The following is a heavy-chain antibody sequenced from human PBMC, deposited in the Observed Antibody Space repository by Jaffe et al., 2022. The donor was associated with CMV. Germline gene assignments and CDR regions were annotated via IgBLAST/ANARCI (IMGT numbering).Heavy chain of an antibody. CDR3: ARLDTAMAEVGPIDY. CDR1: GGSISSYY. V-gene: IGHV4-59*08. CDR2: IYYSGST. D-gene: IGHD5-18*01. Sequence: QVQLQESGPGLVKPSETLSLTCTVSGGSISSYYWSWIRQPPGKGLEWIGYIYYSGSTNYNPSLKSRVTISVDTSKNQFSLKLSSVTAADTAVYYCARLDTAMAEVGPIDYWGQGTLVTVSS. J-gene: IGHJ4*02.